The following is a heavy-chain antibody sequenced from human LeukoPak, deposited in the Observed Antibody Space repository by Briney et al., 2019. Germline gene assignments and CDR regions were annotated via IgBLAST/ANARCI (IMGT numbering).Heavy chain of an antibody. D-gene: IGHD6-13*01. V-gene: IGHV3-23*01. CDR3: ATPPREYASNWYTWSFVY. CDR2: VLGIGGPT. J-gene: IGHJ4*02. Sequence: GGSLSLSCAISGFTFSRYAMGWVRHIPGRGLDWFSTVLGIGGPTSYADSVKARFTISRDNSKNTLYLQMTGLRAEDTAAYFCATPPREYASNWYTWSFVYWGQGTLVTVSS. CDR1: GFTFSRYA.